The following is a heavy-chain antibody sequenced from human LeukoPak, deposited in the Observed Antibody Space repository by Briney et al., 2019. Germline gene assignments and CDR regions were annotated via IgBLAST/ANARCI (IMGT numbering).Heavy chain of an antibody. CDR1: GFTFSASA. J-gene: IGHJ6*02. CDR2: ISGSGGST. V-gene: IGHV3-23*01. CDR3: AKDRFTMVRGVLMDV. D-gene: IGHD3-10*01. Sequence: PGGSLRLSCAASGFTFSASAMNWVRQAPGKGLEWVSSISGSGGSTYYADSVKGRFTISRDNSKNTQYLQMTSLRDEDTAVYYCAKDRFTMVRGVLMDVWGQGTTVTVSS.